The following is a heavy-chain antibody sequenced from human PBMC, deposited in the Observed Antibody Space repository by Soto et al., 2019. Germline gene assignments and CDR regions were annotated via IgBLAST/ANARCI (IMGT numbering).Heavy chain of an antibody. D-gene: IGHD6-6*01. CDR3: ARNHNSSSLGFDY. CDR2: TYYRSKWSN. J-gene: IGHJ4*02. V-gene: IGHV6-1*01. Sequence: SQTLSLTCAISGDSVSSNSATWNWIRQSPSRGLEWLGRTYYRSKWSNNYAVSLKSRMTINPDTSKNQFSPQLDSVTPEDTAVYYCARNHNSSSLGFDYWGQGSLVTVSS. CDR1: GDSVSSNSAT.